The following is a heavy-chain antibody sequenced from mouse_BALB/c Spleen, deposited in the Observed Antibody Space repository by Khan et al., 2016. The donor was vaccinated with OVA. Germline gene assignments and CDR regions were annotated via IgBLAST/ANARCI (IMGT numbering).Heavy chain of an antibody. D-gene: IGHD2-10*01. V-gene: IGHV2-3*01. Sequence: QVQLKQSGPGLVVPSQSLSITCTVSGFSLTSYGVSWVRQPPGKGLEWLGVIWGDGSTNYHSALISRLSITKDNSKSQVFLKLSSLQTDDTGTYYCATYYGNYPYGMDYWGQGTSVTVSS. J-gene: IGHJ4*01. CDR3: ATYYGNYPYGMDY. CDR2: IWGDGST. CDR1: GFSLTSYG.